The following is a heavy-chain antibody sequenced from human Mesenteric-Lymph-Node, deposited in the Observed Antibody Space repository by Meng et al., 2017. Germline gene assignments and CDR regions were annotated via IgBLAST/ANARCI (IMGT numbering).Heavy chain of an antibody. CDR3: ARPVDSSVDY. V-gene: IGHV3-23*01. J-gene: IGHJ4*02. CDR1: GFTFNNHA. Sequence: GALRLSCAASGFTFNNHAMSWVRQAPGKGLEWVSHISGSGDTSHYTDSVKGRFSISRDNSRNTLYLQMNSLTAEDTAVYYCARPVDSSVDYWGQGTLVTVSS. CDR2: ISGSGDTS. D-gene: IGHD3/OR15-3a*01.